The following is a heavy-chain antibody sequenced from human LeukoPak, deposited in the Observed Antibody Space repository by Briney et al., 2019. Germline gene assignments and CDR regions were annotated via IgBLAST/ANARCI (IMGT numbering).Heavy chain of an antibody. D-gene: IGHD2-2*01. CDR1: GFTFSSCA. CDR2: TSGSGGRP. Sequence: PGGSLRLSCAASGFTFSSCAMSWVRQAPGKGLEWVSATSGSGGRPYYADSVKGRFTISRDNSKSTLYLQMNSLRAEDTAVYYCARHPEPGYCSSTSCHESYFDYWGQGTLVTVSS. CDR3: ARHPEPGYCSSTSCHESYFDY. V-gene: IGHV3-23*01. J-gene: IGHJ4*02.